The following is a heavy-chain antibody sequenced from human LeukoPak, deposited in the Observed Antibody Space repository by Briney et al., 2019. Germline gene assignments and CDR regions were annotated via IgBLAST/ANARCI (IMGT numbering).Heavy chain of an antibody. CDR1: GYTFTSYY. D-gene: IGHD3-16*01. CDR2: INPSGGST. J-gene: IGHJ3*02. V-gene: IGHV1-46*01. CDR3: ARVRAQDAFDI. Sequence: ASVKVSCKASGYTFTSYYMHWVGQAPGQGLEWMGIINPSGGSTSYTQKFQGRVTMTRDTSISTAYMELSRLRSDDTAVYYCARVRAQDAFDIWGQGTMVTVSS.